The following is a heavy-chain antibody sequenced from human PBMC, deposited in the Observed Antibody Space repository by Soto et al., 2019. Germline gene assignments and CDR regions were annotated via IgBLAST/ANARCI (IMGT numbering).Heavy chain of an antibody. CDR2: IYPGDSDT. Sequence: GESLKISCKGSGYIFSNYWIGWVRQMPGKGLEWMGIIYPGDSDTKYSPSFQGQVTISADKSIGTAYLQWSGLKASDTAMYFCERRMQQRTGSYDFWGQGTLVTVSS. J-gene: IGHJ4*02. V-gene: IGHV5-51*01. D-gene: IGHD6-13*01. CDR3: ERRMQQRTGSYDF. CDR1: GYIFSNYW.